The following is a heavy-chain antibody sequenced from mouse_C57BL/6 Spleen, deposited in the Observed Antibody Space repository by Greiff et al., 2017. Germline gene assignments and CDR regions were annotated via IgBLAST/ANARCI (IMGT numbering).Heavy chain of an antibody. CDR3: ARGDSAGYGG. V-gene: IGHV1-82*01. CDR1: GYAFSSSW. J-gene: IGHJ2*01. CDR2: IYPGDGDT. D-gene: IGHD3-2*02. Sequence: QVQLKQSGPELVKPGASVKISCKASGYAFSSSWMNWVKQRPGKGLEWIGRIYPGDGDTNYNGKFKGKATLTADKSSSTAYMQLSSLTSEDSAVYFCARGDSAGYGGWGQGTTLTVSS.